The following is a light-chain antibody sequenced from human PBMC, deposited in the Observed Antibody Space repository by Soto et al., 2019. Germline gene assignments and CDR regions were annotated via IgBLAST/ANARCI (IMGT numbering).Light chain of an antibody. CDR1: QGIRSA. Sequence: AIQLTQYPSSLSASVGDRVTITCRASQGIRSALTWYQQKPGKAPNLLIYDASSLESGVPPRFSGSGSGTDFTLTISSLQPEDFATYYCQQFNNSPLTFGGGTKVEIK. J-gene: IGKJ4*01. CDR2: DAS. CDR3: QQFNNSPLT. V-gene: IGKV1D-13*01.